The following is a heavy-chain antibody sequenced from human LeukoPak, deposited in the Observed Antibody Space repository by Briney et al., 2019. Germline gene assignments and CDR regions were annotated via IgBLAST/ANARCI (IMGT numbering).Heavy chain of an antibody. Sequence: PGESLKISCEGSGYSFTSYLIALVRQMPGKGLELMGIIYPGDSDNTYSPSFQGQVTISADKSISTAYLQWSSLKASDTAMYYCARPKNYYDSSGYSFDAFDIWGQGTMVTVSS. CDR2: IYPGDSDN. J-gene: IGHJ3*02. D-gene: IGHD3-22*01. V-gene: IGHV5-51*01. CDR3: ARPKNYYDSSGYSFDAFDI. CDR1: GYSFTSYL.